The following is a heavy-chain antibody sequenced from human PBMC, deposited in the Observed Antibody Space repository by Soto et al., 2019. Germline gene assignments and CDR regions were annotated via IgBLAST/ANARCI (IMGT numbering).Heavy chain of an antibody. V-gene: IGHV1-18*01. Sequence: QVQLVQSGPEVKKPGASVMLCCKASGYTFTTYGVRWVRQAPGLGLEWMGWISAYNGNTNYAQKFHGRVTMTTDASANTAYLELRSLRSDDTAVYYCARQEGHIEPMIGEFDFWGQGTLVTVSS. D-gene: IGHD3-10*02. CDR2: ISAYNGNT. CDR3: ARQEGHIEPMIGEFDF. J-gene: IGHJ4*02. CDR1: GYTFTTYG.